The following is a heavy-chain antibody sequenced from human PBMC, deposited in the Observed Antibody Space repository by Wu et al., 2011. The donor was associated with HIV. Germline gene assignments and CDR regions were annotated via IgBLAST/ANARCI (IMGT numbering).Heavy chain of an antibody. J-gene: IGHJ2*01. V-gene: IGHV1-69*14. CDR2: IIPIFVTP. CDR1: GGTFSNYA. CDR3: ARGPPKLTGVALGYFDL. Sequence: QVQLVQSGAEVKKPGSSVKVSCKASGGTFSNYAISWVRQAPGQGLEWMGGIIPIFVTPNYAQKFQGRVTITADKSTSTAYMELSSLRSEDTAVYYCARGPPKLTGVALGYFDLWGRGTLVTVSS. D-gene: IGHD7-27*01.